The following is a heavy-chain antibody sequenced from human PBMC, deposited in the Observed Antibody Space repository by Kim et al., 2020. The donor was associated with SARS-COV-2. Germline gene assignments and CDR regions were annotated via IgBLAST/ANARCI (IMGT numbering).Heavy chain of an antibody. Sequence: SETLSLTCTVSDDSINSIEYYWSWIRQYPGKGLEWMGHIYRSGSTHFNPALQSRLTMSVDTSQRQFSLRLTSVTAADTAVYFCAREKMGYYYDSRGSNHYFDTWGQGSLVTVSS. J-gene: IGHJ5*01. V-gene: IGHV4-31*03. CDR2: IYRSGST. CDR3: AREKMGYYYDSRGSNHYFDT. D-gene: IGHD3-22*01. CDR1: DDSINSIEYY.